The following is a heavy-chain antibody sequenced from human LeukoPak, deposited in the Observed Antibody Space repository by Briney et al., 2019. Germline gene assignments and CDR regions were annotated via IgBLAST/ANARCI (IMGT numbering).Heavy chain of an antibody. CDR1: GFTFSSYA. CDR2: ISTAGDP. V-gene: IGHV3-13*05. Sequence: PGGSLRLSCAASGFTFSSYAMSWVRQAPGKGLEWVSAISTAGDPYYLGSVKGRFTISRENAKNSFYLQMNSLRAGDTAVYYCAGQARPGSAEGAFDIWGQGTMVTVSS. J-gene: IGHJ3*02. CDR3: AGQARPGSAEGAFDI. D-gene: IGHD2-2*01.